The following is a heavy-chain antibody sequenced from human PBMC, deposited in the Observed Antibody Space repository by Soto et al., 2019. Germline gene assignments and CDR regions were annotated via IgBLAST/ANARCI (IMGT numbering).Heavy chain of an antibody. CDR2: ISYDGSNK. J-gene: IGHJ3*02. V-gene: IGHV3-30*18. D-gene: IGHD3-22*01. Sequence: GWSLRLSCTASGFSFNSHGMDWVRQAPGKGLEWVAVISYDGSNKYYADSVKGRFTISRDNSKNTLYLQMNSLRAEDTAVYYCAKEYYYDSSGYYYLLAKTNAFDIWGQGKMVTV. CDR1: GFSFNSHG. CDR3: AKEYYYDSSGYYYLLAKTNAFDI.